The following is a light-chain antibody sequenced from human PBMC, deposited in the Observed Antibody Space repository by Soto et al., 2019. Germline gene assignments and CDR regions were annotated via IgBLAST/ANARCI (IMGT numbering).Light chain of an antibody. V-gene: IGKV1-12*01. CDR3: QQANSFPYT. CDR2: GAS. J-gene: IGKJ2*01. Sequence: DIPMTQSPSSVSASVGDRVTIACRASQAISSWLAWYQQKPGKAPKLLIYGASTLQSGVPSRFSGSGSGTDFTLTIGSLQPEDFATYYCQQANSFPYTFGQGTKLEIK. CDR1: QAISSW.